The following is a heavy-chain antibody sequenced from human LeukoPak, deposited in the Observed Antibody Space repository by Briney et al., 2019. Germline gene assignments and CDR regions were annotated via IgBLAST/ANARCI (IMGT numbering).Heavy chain of an antibody. CDR3: ARDRDCSGGSCYRTDAFGI. CDR2: INPSGGST. J-gene: IGHJ3*02. V-gene: IGHV1-46*01. Sequence: GASVKVSCKASGYTFTGYYMHWVRQAPGQGLEWMGIINPSGGSTSYAQKFQGRVTMTRDMSTSTVYMELSSLRSEDTAVYYCARDRDCSGGSCYRTDAFGIWGQGTMVTVSS. CDR1: GYTFTGYY. D-gene: IGHD2-15*01.